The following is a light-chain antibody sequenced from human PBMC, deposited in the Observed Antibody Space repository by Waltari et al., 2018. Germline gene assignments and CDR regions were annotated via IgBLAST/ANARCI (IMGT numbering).Light chain of an antibody. J-gene: IGLJ3*02. CDR1: SRDVGGYNC. V-gene: IGLV2-14*01. CDR3: SSYTSSSSWV. CDR2: DVS. Sequence: QSALTQPASVSGSPGPSTPISCPGTSRDVGGYNCVSWYQQHPGKAPKLMIYDVSKGPSGVSNRFSGSKSGNTASLTISGLQAEDEADYYCSSYTSSSSWVFGGGTKLTVL.